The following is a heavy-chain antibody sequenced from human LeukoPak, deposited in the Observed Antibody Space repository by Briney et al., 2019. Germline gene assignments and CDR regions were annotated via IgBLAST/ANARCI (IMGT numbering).Heavy chain of an antibody. J-gene: IGHJ6*03. CDR1: GFTFSSYA. Sequence: GGSLRLSCAASGFTFSSYAMSWVRRAPGKGLEWVSTVSGSGGRTDYADSVKGRFTISRDNPKNTLYLQMNSLRAEDTAIYYCAKDRGHCINGVCHNYYYMDVWGKGTTVTVSS. CDR3: AKDRGHCINGVCHNYYYMDV. V-gene: IGHV3-23*01. D-gene: IGHD2-8*01. CDR2: VSGSGGRT.